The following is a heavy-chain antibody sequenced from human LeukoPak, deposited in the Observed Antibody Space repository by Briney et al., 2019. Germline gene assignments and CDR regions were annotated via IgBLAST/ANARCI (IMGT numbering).Heavy chain of an antibody. CDR3: AKYQFGSPPLY. CDR1: GFTFSSYG. CDR2: ISGSGGST. J-gene: IGHJ4*02. D-gene: IGHD3-10*01. Sequence: GGSLRLSCAASGFTFSSYGMHWVRQAPGKGLEWVSSISGSGGSTYYADSVKGRFTISRDNSKNTLYLQMSSLRAEDTAVYYCAKYQFGSPPLYWGQGTLVTVSS. V-gene: IGHV3-23*01.